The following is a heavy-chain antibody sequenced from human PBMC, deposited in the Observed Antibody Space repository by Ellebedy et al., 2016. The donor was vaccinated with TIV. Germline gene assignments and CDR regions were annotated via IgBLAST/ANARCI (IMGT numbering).Heavy chain of an antibody. Sequence: GESLKISXAASGFTFSSYSMNWVRQAPGKGLEWVSYISSSSSTIYYADSVKGRFTISRDNAKNSLYLQMNSLRAEDTAVYYCARAAWDVPGAMMGYWGQGTLVTVSS. CDR2: ISSSSSTI. V-gene: IGHV3-48*04. CDR1: GFTFSSYS. CDR3: ARAAWDVPGAMMGY. J-gene: IGHJ4*02. D-gene: IGHD2-2*01.